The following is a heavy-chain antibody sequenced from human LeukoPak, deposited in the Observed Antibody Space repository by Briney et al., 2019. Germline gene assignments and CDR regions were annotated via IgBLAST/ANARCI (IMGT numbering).Heavy chain of an antibody. Sequence: GESLKISCKGSGYSFTSYWIAWVRPMPGKGLEWMGIIYPGDSDTRYSPSFQGQVTISADKSISTAYLQWSSLKASDTAMYYCARQPWATYYYDSRHQNAFDIWGQGTMVTVSS. D-gene: IGHD3-22*01. CDR2: IYPGDSDT. V-gene: IGHV5-51*01. CDR1: GYSFTSYW. CDR3: ARQPWATYYYDSRHQNAFDI. J-gene: IGHJ3*02.